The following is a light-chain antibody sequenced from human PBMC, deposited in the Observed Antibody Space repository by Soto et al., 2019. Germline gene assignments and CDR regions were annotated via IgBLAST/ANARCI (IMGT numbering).Light chain of an antibody. CDR3: SSFTTTYFYV. CDR2: GVT. CDR1: GGDIGAYNY. J-gene: IGLJ7*01. Sequence: QSVLTQPASVSGSLGQSITLSCTGSGGDIGAYNYVSWYQQHPGKAPKLIIYGVTHRPSGVSSRFSASKSAYTASLTISALQAEDEADYYCSSFTTTYFYVFGPGTQLTVL. V-gene: IGLV2-14*01.